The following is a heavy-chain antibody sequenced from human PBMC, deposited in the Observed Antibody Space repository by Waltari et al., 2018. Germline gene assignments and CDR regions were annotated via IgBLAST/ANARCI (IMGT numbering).Heavy chain of an antibody. V-gene: IGHV3-23*01. CDR2: IGGSGSST. CDR1: GFTFSSYA. Sequence: EVQLLESGGGLVQPGGSLRLSCAASGFTFSSYAMSWVRQAPGKGLQWVSGIGGSGSSTHYADSVKGRFTISRDNSKNTLYLQMNSLRAEDTALYYCAKWGDNFYYYGMDVWGQGTTVTVSS. CDR3: AKWGDNFYYYGMDV. J-gene: IGHJ6*02. D-gene: IGHD2-21*02.